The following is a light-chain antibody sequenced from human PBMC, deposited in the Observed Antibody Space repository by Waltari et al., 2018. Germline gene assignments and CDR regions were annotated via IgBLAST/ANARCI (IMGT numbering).Light chain of an antibody. CDR2: GAS. J-gene: IGKJ4*01. CDR1: QSISSN. V-gene: IGKV3-15*01. CDR3: QHYNEQPLT. Sequence: EIVMTQSPATLSVSPGEGATLSCRASQSISSNLAWYQQNPGQAPRLLIFGASTRAAGIPARVSGSESGTYFTLTISSLQAEDVAIYFCQHYNEQPLTFGGGAKVEIK.